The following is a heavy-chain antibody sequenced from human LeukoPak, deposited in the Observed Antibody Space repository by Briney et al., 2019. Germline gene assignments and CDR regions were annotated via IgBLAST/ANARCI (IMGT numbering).Heavy chain of an antibody. Sequence: SETLSLTRTVSGGSITGYYWSWIRQPPGKGLEWIGYIYYTGSTDYNPSLKSRVAISVDTSKNQFSLKLSSVTAADTAVYYCARGSKAAPGTFDYWGQGTLVTVSS. D-gene: IGHD6-13*01. CDR3: ARGSKAAPGTFDY. CDR2: IYYTGST. V-gene: IGHV4-59*01. CDR1: GGSITGYY. J-gene: IGHJ4*02.